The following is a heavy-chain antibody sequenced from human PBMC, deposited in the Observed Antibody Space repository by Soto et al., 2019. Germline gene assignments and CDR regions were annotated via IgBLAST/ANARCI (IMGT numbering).Heavy chain of an antibody. Sequence: GGSLRLSCAASTFTFSNYGMHWVRQAPGKGLEWVALISYDGRNQYYADSVKGRFTISRDNSKNTLYLEMNSLRAEDTAIYYCAKASSDWYYDYWGQGTLVTVSS. CDR3: AKASSDWYYDY. J-gene: IGHJ4*02. D-gene: IGHD3-22*01. CDR1: TFTFSNYG. V-gene: IGHV3-30*18. CDR2: ISYDGRNQ.